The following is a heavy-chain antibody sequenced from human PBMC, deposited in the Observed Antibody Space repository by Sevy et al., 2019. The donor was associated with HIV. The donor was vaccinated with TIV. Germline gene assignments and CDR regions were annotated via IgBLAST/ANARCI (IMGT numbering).Heavy chain of an antibody. CDR2: ISYDGSNK. Sequence: GGSLRLSCAASGFTFSSYAMHWVRQAPGKGLEWVAVISYDGSNKYYADSVKGRFTISRDNSKNTLYLQMNSLRAEDTALYYCARTDIVVVVAATPPGWFDPWGQGTLVTVSS. CDR1: GFTFSSYA. J-gene: IGHJ5*02. V-gene: IGHV3-30-3*01. D-gene: IGHD2-15*01. CDR3: ARTDIVVVVAATPPGWFDP.